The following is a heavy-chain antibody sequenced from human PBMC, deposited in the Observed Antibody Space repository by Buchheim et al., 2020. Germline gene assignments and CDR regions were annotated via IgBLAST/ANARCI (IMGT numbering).Heavy chain of an antibody. D-gene: IGHD4-17*01. J-gene: IGHJ4*02. CDR2: IWYDGSNK. CDR3: AGDYLYGDLYYFDY. CDR1: GFTFSSYG. Sequence: QVQLVESGGGVVQPGRSLRLSCAASGFTFSSYGMHWVRQAPGKGLEWVAVIWYDGSNKYYADSVKGRFTISRDNSKNTLYLQMNSLRAEDTAVYYCAGDYLYGDLYYFDYWGQGTL. V-gene: IGHV3-33*01.